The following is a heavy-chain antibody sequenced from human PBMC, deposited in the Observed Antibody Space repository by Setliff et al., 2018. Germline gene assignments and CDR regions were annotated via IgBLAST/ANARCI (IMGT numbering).Heavy chain of an antibody. CDR2: IYHSGSA. V-gene: IGHV4-38-2*02. Sequence: PSETLSLTCAVSGYSISSDHYWGWIRQPPGKGLEWIGSIYHSGSAYYNPSLKSRVTISVDTSKNQFSLKLSSVTAADRAVYYCARDGGNGYGVDAYAGGGFDIWGQGTMVT. CDR1: GYSISSDHY. D-gene: IGHD5-18*01. J-gene: IGHJ3*02. CDR3: ARDGGNGYGVDAYAGGGFDI.